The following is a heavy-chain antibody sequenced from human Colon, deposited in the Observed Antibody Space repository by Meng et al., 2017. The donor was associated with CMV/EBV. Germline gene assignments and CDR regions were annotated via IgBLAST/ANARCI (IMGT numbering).Heavy chain of an antibody. D-gene: IGHD6-13*01. J-gene: IGHJ6*02. V-gene: IGHV3-74*01. CDR3: SRDEQYGMDV. CDR2: TSSEGSST. CDR1: GFTFSNHW. Sequence: GGSLSLSCGASGFTFSNHWIHWVRQAPGKGLVWVSRTSSEGSSTNYAASVKGRFTISRDNAKNTLYLQMNSLRAEDTAVYYCSRDEQYGMDVWGQGTAVTVSS.